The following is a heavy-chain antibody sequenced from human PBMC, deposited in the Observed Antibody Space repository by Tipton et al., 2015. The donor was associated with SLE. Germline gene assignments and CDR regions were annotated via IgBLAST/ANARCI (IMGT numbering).Heavy chain of an antibody. J-gene: IGHJ2*01. V-gene: IGHV3-23*01. Sequence: YLRLSCAASGFTFSSYAMSWVRQAPGKGLEWVSAISGSGGSTYYADSVKGRFTISRDNSKNTLYLQMNSLRAEDTAVYYCATHDFWSGPEYFDLWGRGTLVTVSS. CDR2: ISGSGGST. CDR1: GFTFSSYA. D-gene: IGHD3-3*01. CDR3: ATHDFWSGPEYFDL.